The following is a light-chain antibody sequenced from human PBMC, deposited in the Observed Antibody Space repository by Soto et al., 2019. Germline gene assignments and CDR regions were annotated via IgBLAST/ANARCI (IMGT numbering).Light chain of an antibody. Sequence: AIRMTQSPSSLSASTGDRVTITCRASQGISSYLAWYQQKPGKAPKLLIYAASTLQSGVPSRFSGSGSGTDFTLPISCLQSEDFATYYCQQYYSSRTFGQGTKVEIK. CDR1: QGISSY. V-gene: IGKV1-8*01. CDR2: AAS. CDR3: QQYYSSRT. J-gene: IGKJ1*01.